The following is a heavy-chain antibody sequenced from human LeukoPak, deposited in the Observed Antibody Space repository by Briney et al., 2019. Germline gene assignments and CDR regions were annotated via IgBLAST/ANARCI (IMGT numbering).Heavy chain of an antibody. CDR3: AREVVGATTAGY. CDR1: GYTFTGYY. D-gene: IGHD1-26*01. J-gene: IGHJ4*02. V-gene: IGHV1-2*02. Sequence: ASVKVSCKASGYTFTGYYMHWVRQAPGQGLEWMGWINPNSGGTNYAQKFQGRVTMTTDTSTSTAYMELRSLRSDDTAVYYCAREVVGATTAGYWGQGTLVTVSS. CDR2: INPNSGGT.